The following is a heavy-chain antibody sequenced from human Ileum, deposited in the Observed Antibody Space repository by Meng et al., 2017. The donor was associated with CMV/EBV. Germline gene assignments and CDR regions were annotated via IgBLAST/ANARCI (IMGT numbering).Heavy chain of an antibody. J-gene: IGHJ6*02. V-gene: IGHV3-23*01. CDR3: VKGYGMDV. CDR2: FSYSGGRT. Sequence: GGSLRLSCAASGFTFSEHFMDWVRQAPGKGLEWVSGFSYSGGRTYYADPVKGRFTISRDNSKSTLYLQMDSLRAEDTAIYYCVKGYGMDVWGQGTMVTVSS. CDR1: GFTFSEHF.